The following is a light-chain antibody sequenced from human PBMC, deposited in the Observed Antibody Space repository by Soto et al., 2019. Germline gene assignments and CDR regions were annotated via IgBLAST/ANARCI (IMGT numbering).Light chain of an antibody. V-gene: IGLV2-14*01. CDR1: SSDIGGYNY. J-gene: IGLJ3*02. Sequence: QSALTQPASVSGSPGQSITISCTGSSSDIGGYNYVSWYQQYPGKAPKLMIYEVSNRPSGISNRFSASKSGNTASLTISGLQDEDETDYYCSSYTNSDTWVFGGGTKLTVL. CDR2: EVS. CDR3: SSYTNSDTWV.